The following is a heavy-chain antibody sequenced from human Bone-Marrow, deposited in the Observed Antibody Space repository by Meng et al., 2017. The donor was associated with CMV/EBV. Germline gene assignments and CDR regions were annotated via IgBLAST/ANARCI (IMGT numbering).Heavy chain of an antibody. CDR3: ARAARPRFRFDP. D-gene: IGHD6-6*01. CDR2: ISAYNGNT. CDR1: GGTFSSYA. J-gene: IGHJ5*02. Sequence: ASVKVSCKASGGTFSSYAISWVRQAPGQGLEWMGWISAYNGNTNYAQKLQGRVTMTTDTSTSTAYMELRSLRSDDTAVYYCARAARPRFRFDPWGQGPLVTIYS. V-gene: IGHV1-18*01.